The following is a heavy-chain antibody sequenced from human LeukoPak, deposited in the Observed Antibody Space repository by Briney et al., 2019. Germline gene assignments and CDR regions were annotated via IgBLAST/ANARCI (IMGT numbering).Heavy chain of an antibody. Sequence: GGSLRLSCAASGFSFSSFWMTWVRQAPGKGLEWVANINQDGSEKYYVDSVKGRFTISRDNAKNSLYLQMNSLRAEDTAVYYCARDGSGSYFPNWFDPWGQGTLVTVSS. V-gene: IGHV3-7*01. CDR3: ARDGSGSYFPNWFDP. CDR2: INQDGSEK. J-gene: IGHJ5*02. CDR1: GFSFSSFW. D-gene: IGHD3-10*01.